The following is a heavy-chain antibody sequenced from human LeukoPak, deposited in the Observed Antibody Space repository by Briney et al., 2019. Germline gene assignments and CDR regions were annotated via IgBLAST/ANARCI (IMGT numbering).Heavy chain of an antibody. CDR1: GYTFTSYD. V-gene: IGHV1-8*01. D-gene: IGHD2-2*01. CDR3: ARGLCSSTSCYLEWFDP. J-gene: IGHJ5*02. CDR2: MNPNSGNT. Sequence: ASVKVSCKASGYTFTSYDINWGRQATGQGLEWVGWMNPNSGNTGYAQKFQGRVTMTRNTSISTAYMELSSLRSEDTAVYYCARGLCSSTSCYLEWFDPWGQGTLVTVSS.